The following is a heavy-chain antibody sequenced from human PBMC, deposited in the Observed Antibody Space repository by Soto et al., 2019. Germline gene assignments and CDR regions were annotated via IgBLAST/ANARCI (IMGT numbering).Heavy chain of an antibody. J-gene: IGHJ6*02. Sequence: ASAKVSCKASVYTFTSYGISCVRQAPGQGLEWMGWISAYNGNTNYAQKLQGRVTMTTDTSTSTAYMELRSLRSDDTAVYYCARGAISPYGMDVWGQGTTVTVSS. CDR1: VYTFTSYG. CDR2: ISAYNGNT. V-gene: IGHV1-18*04. D-gene: IGHD3-9*01. CDR3: ARGAISPYGMDV.